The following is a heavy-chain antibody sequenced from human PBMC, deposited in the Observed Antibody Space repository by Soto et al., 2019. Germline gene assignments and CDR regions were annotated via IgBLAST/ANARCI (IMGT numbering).Heavy chain of an antibody. CDR1: GFTFSSYA. V-gene: IGHV3-23*01. J-gene: IGHJ4*02. CDR2: ISGSGGST. CDR3: AKDKGDYDFWSGYYPQFDY. D-gene: IGHD3-3*01. Sequence: LRLSCAASGFTFSSYAMSWVRQAPGKGLEWVSAISGSGGSTYYADSVKGRFTISRDNSKNTLYLQMNSLRAEDTAVYYCAKDKGDYDFWSGYYPQFDYWGQGTLVTVSS.